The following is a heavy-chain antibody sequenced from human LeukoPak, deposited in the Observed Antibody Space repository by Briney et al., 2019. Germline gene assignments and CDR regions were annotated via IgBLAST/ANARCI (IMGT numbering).Heavy chain of an antibody. CDR3: ARDLFSGSYYEDF. CDR2: IDQDGSSK. D-gene: IGHD1-26*01. Sequence: PGESLRLSCAAPGFTLSSYWMSWVRQAPGKGLEWVANIDQDGSSKYYVDSVKGRFTISRDDAKNSLYLQMNSLRAEDTAVYYCARDLFSGSYYEDFWGQGTLVTVPS. CDR1: GFTLSSYW. J-gene: IGHJ4*02. V-gene: IGHV3-7*01.